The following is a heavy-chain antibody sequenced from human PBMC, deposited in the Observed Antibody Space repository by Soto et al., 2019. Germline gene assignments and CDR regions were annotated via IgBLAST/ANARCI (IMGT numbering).Heavy chain of an antibody. Sequence: GESLKISCKGSGYSFTSYWIGWVRQMPGKGLEWMGIIYPGDSDTKYSPSFQGQVTISADKSISTAYLQWSSLKASDTAMYYCARHGGVEIAARWGMDVWGQGTTVTVSS. CDR2: IYPGDSDT. CDR1: GYSFTSYW. CDR3: ARHGGVEIAARWGMDV. D-gene: IGHD6-6*01. J-gene: IGHJ6*02. V-gene: IGHV5-51*01.